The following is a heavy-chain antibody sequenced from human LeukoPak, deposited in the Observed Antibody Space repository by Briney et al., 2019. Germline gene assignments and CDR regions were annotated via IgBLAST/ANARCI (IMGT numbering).Heavy chain of an antibody. Sequence: SETLSLTCTVSGDSISSYYRSWIRQPAGKGPEWIGRIYASGSTNHNPSLKSRVTMSLDTSKNQFSLNLSSVTAADTAVYYCARKALPGNWFDPWGQGTLVTVSS. CDR3: ARKALPGNWFDP. CDR2: IYASGST. J-gene: IGHJ5*02. V-gene: IGHV4-4*07. CDR1: GDSISSYY.